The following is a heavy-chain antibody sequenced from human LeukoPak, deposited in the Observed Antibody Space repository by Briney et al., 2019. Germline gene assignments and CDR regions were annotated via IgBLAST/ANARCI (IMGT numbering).Heavy chain of an antibody. Sequence: GGSLRLSCAASGFTFSTYWMHWVRQAPGKGLVWVSRINSDGSTTSYADSVEGRFTISRDNAKNTLYLQMDSLRAEDTAVYYCARGGDYGGNPLDCWGQGTLVTVSS. CDR2: INSDGSTT. D-gene: IGHD4-23*01. CDR1: GFTFSTYW. J-gene: IGHJ4*02. V-gene: IGHV3-74*01. CDR3: ARGGDYGGNPLDC.